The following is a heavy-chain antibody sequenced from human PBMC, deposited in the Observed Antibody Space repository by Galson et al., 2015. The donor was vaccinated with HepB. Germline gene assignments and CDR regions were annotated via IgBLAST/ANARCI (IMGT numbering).Heavy chain of an antibody. CDR3: ARDWLDIVATIDTGGGGGLYYYGMDV. CDR2: IIPILGIA. V-gene: IGHV1-69*04. D-gene: IGHD5-12*01. J-gene: IGHJ6*02. CDR1: GGTFSSYA. Sequence: SVKVSCKASGGTFSSYAISWVRQAPGQGLEWMGRIIPILGIANYAQKFQGRVTITADKSTSTAYMELSSLRSEDTAVYYCARDWLDIVATIDTGGGGGLYYYGMDVWGQGTTVTVSS.